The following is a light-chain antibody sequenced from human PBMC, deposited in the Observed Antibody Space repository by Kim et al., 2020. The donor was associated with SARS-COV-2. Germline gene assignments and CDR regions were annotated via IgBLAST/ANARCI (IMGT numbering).Light chain of an antibody. V-gene: IGKV3D-20*01. Sequence: PGERATLSCRASQSVSSSYLAWYQQKPGLAPRLLIYDASSRATGIPDRFSGSGSGTDFTLTISRLEPEDFAVYYCQQYGSSPPSYTFGQGTKLEI. J-gene: IGKJ2*01. CDR1: QSVSSSY. CDR3: QQYGSSPPSYT. CDR2: DAS.